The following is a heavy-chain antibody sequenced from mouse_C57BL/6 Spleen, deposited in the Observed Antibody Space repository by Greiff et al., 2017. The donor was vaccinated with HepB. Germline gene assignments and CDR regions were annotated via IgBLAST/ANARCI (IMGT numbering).Heavy chain of an antibody. CDR2: INYDGSST. J-gene: IGHJ2*01. CDR1: GFTFSDYY. V-gene: IGHV5-16*01. CDR3: AREYWGFDY. D-gene: IGHD4-1*01. Sequence: VQLMESEGGLVQPGSSMKLSCTASGFTFSDYYMAWVRQVPEKGLEWVANINYDGSSTYYLDSLKSRFIISRDNAKNILYLQMSSLKSEDTATYYCAREYWGFDYWGQGTTLTVSS.